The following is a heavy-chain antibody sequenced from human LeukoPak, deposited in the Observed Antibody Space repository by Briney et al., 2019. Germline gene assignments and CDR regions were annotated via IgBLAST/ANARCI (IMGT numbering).Heavy chain of an antibody. Sequence: GGSLRLSCAASGFTFSSYAMSWVRQAPGKGLEWVSAISGSGGSTYYADSVKGRFAISRDNCKNTLYLQMNSLRAEDTAVYYCAKDAERDSSGYYYYYGMDVWGQGTTVTVSS. CDR2: ISGSGGST. V-gene: IGHV3-23*01. J-gene: IGHJ6*02. D-gene: IGHD3-22*01. CDR1: GFTFSSYA. CDR3: AKDAERDSSGYYYYYGMDV.